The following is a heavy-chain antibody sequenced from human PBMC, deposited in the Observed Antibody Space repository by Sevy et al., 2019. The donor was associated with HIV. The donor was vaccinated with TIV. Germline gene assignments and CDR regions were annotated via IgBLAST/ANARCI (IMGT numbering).Heavy chain of an antibody. J-gene: IGHJ5*02. D-gene: IGHD2-21*02. V-gene: IGHV3-33*01. CDR1: GFTFSNYG. CDR3: ARDLGAYCGGDCYFGRFDP. CDR2: IWSDESKK. Sequence: GGSLRLSCAASGFTFSNYGMHWVRQVPGKGLEWVAIIWSDESKKLHSDSVKGRFTISRENSKNTLYLQMNSLKPEDTAVYYCARDLGAYCGGDCYFGRFDPWGQGTLVTVSS.